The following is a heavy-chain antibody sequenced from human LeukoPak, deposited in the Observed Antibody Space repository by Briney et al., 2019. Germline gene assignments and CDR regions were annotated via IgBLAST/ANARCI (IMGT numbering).Heavy chain of an antibody. CDR3: TTEPVLRFLEWLSNYYYMDV. V-gene: IGHV3-15*01. D-gene: IGHD3-3*01. J-gene: IGHJ6*03. Sequence: GGSLRLSCAASGFTFSNAWMSWVRQAPGKGLEWVGRIKSKTDGGTTDYAAPVKGRFTISRDDSKNTLYLQMNSLKTEDTAVYYCTTEPVLRFLEWLSNYYYMDVWGKGTTVTVSS. CDR1: GFTFSNAW. CDR2: IKSKTDGGTT.